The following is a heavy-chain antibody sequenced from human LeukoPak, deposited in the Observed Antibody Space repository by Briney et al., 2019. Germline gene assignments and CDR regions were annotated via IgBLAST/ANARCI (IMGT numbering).Heavy chain of an antibody. CDR2: ISYDGSNK. J-gene: IGHJ4*02. Sequence: PGRSLRLSCAAPGFTFSSYAMHWVRQAPGKGLEWVAVISYDGSNKYYADSVKGRFTISRDNSKNTLYLQMNSLRAEDTAVYYCARAGAYYYDSSGYYPHDYWGQETLVTVSS. CDR1: GFTFSSYA. V-gene: IGHV3-30-3*01. D-gene: IGHD3-22*01. CDR3: ARAGAYYYDSSGYYPHDY.